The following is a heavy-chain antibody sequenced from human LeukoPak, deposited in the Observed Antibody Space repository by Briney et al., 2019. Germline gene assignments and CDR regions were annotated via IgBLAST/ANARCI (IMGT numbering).Heavy chain of an antibody. Sequence: ASVKVSCKASGGTFSSYAISWVRQAPGQGLEWMGGIIPIFGTANYAQKFQGRVTITADESTSTAYMELSSLRSEDTAVYYCARLGPSDFWSGYEDPRYGMDVGGQGPTVTVSS. D-gene: IGHD3-3*01. CDR1: GGTFSSYA. V-gene: IGHV1-69*01. CDR2: IIPIFGTA. J-gene: IGHJ6*02. CDR3: ARLGPSDFWSGYEDPRYGMDV.